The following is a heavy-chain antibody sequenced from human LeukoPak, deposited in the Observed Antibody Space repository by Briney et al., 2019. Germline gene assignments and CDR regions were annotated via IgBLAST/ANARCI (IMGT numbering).Heavy chain of an antibody. D-gene: IGHD3-10*01. Sequence: SVKVSCKAPGGTFSSYAISWVRQAPGQGLEWMGGIIPIFGTANYAQKFQGRVTITADESTSTAYMELSSLRSEDTAVYYCARRSYYYGSGSYFDYWGQGTLVTVSS. CDR1: GGTFSSYA. CDR2: IIPIFGTA. V-gene: IGHV1-69*13. J-gene: IGHJ4*02. CDR3: ARRSYYYGSGSYFDY.